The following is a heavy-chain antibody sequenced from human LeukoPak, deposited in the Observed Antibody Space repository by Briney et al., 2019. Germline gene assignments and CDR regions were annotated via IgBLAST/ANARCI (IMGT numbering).Heavy chain of an antibody. CDR1: GYTLTELS. D-gene: IGHD1-26*01. CDR3: ARGVGWELLIQHY. J-gene: IGHJ4*02. CDR2: FDPEDGET. V-gene: IGHV1-24*01. Sequence: GASVKVSCKVSGYTLTELSMHWVRQAPGKGLEWMGGFDPEDGETIYAQKFQGRVTMTRNTSISTAYMELSSLRSEDTAVYYCARGVGWELLIQHYWGQGTLVTVSS.